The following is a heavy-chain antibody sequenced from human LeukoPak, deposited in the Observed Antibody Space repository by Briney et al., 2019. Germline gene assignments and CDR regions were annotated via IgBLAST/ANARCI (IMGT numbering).Heavy chain of an antibody. CDR2: INHSGST. J-gene: IGHJ5*02. V-gene: IGHV4-34*01. CDR1: GGSFSGYY. D-gene: IGHD3-10*01. CDR3: ARRSTAMVRGSNDWFDP. Sequence: SETLSLTCAVYGGSFSGYYWSWIRQPPGKGLEWIGEINHSGSTNYNPSLKSRVTISVDTSKNQFSLKLSSVTAADTAVYYCARRSTAMVRGSNDWFDPWGQGTLVTVSS.